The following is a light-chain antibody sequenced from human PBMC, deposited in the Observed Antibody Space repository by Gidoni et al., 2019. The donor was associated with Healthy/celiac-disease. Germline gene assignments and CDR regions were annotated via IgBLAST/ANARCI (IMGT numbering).Light chain of an antibody. Sequence: EIVLTQSPGTRPLSPGERATLSCRASQSVSSSYLAWYQQKPGQAPRLLIYGASSRATGIPDRFSGSGSGTDFTLTISRLGPEDFAVYYCQQYGSSPWTFGQGTKVEIK. CDR3: QQYGSSPWT. V-gene: IGKV3-20*01. CDR2: GAS. CDR1: QSVSSSY. J-gene: IGKJ1*01.